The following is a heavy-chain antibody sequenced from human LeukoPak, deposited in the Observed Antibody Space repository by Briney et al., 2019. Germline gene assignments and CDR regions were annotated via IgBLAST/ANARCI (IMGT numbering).Heavy chain of an antibody. CDR1: GYTFTGYY. Sequence: ASVKVSCKASGYTFTGYYMHWVRQAPGQGLEWMGWINPNSGGTNYAQKFQGWVTMTRDTSISTAYMELSRLRSDDTAVYYCARPRIAAAGYYYYGMDVWGKGTTVTVSS. CDR2: INPNSGGT. V-gene: IGHV1-2*04. CDR3: ARPRIAAAGYYYYGMDV. J-gene: IGHJ6*04. D-gene: IGHD6-13*01.